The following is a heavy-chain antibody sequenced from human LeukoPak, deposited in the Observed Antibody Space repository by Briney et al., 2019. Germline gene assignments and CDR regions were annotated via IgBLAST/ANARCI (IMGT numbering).Heavy chain of an antibody. CDR3: TTDRVGATTNPFDY. Sequence: GGSLRLFCEASGFTFSNAWMGWVRQASGKGLEWVGRIKSKTDGGTTDYAAPVKGRFTISRDDSKNTLYLQMNSLKTEDTAVYYCTTDRVGATTNPFDYWGQGTLVTVSS. D-gene: IGHD1-26*01. V-gene: IGHV3-15*01. CDR2: IKSKTDGGTT. CDR1: GFTFSNAW. J-gene: IGHJ4*02.